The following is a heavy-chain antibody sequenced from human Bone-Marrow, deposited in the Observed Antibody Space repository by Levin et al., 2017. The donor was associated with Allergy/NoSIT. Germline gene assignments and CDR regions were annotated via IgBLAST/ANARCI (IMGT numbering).Heavy chain of an antibody. Sequence: SETLSLTCTVSGDSINTYYWSWIRQPPGKGLEWLGYIYYNGRTNYNPSLKSRVTISVDTSKNQFSLNLTSVTAADTAVYFCARATNYNNKYPFYFDYWGQGILVTVSS. D-gene: IGHD3-10*01. V-gene: IGHV4-59*01. J-gene: IGHJ4*02. CDR2: IYYNGRT. CDR3: ARATNYNNKYPFYFDY. CDR1: GDSINTYY.